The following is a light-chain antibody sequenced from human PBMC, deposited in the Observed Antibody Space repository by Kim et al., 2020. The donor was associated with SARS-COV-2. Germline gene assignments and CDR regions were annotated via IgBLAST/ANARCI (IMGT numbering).Light chain of an antibody. J-gene: IGLJ3*02. CDR3: QVWDSTSEHPWV. Sequence: PGKTAILPCGGEDIGSQSVHWCQQKPGQAPVLVIQNDRDRPSGISERFSGSNSGNTATLAISRVEAGDEADYFCQVWDSTSEHPWVFGGGTQLTVL. CDR1: DIGSQS. CDR2: NDR. V-gene: IGLV3-21*04.